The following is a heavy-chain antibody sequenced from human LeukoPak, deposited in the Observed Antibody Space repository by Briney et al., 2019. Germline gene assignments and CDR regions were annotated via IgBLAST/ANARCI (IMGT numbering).Heavy chain of an antibody. D-gene: IGHD6-13*01. CDR1: GGSISSYY. CDR2: IYYSGST. Sequence: PSETLSLTCTVSGGSISSYYWSWIRQPPGKGLEWIGYIYYSGSTNYNPSLKSRVTISVDTSKSQFSLKLSSVTAADTAAYYCARAQVGDSSWHFDYWGQGTLVTVSS. CDR3: ARAQVGDSSWHFDY. J-gene: IGHJ4*02. V-gene: IGHV4-59*01.